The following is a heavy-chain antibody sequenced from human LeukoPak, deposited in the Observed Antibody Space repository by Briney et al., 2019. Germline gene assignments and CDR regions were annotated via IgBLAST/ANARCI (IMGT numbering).Heavy chain of an antibody. CDR3: VRVGFTTSWSNFDY. CDR1: GYNFPAYF. D-gene: IGHD2-2*01. CDR2: INPNGGDT. Sequence: ASVKVSCKAAGYNFPAYFMHWVRQAPGQGLEWKGRINPNGGDTNYAQKFQGRVTMASDTSISTAYMELNSLMSDGTAVYYCVRVGFTTSWSNFDYRGQGTLVTVSS. V-gene: IGHV1-2*06. J-gene: IGHJ4*02.